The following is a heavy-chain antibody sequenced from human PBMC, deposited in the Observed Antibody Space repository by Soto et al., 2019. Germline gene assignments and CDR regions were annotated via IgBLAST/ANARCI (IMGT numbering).Heavy chain of an antibody. V-gene: IGHV4-31*03. D-gene: IGHD3-9*01. CDR3: ARNGGTYYDILTGYH. Sequence: QVQLQESGPGLVKPSQTLSLTCTVSGGSISSGGYYWSLIRQHPGKGLEWIGYIYYSGSTYYNPSLKSRVTISVDTSKNQFSLKLSSVTAADTAVYYCARNGGTYYDILTGYHWGQGTLVTVSS. J-gene: IGHJ1*01. CDR2: IYYSGST. CDR1: GGSISSGGYY.